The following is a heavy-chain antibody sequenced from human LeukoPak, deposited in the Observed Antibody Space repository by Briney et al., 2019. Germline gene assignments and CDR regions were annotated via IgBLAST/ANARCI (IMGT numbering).Heavy chain of an antibody. V-gene: IGHV1-2*02. Sequence: ASVQVSCKASGYTFTGYYMHWVRQPPGQGLEWMGWINPNSGGTNYVQKLQGGVTLTRDTPLSTAYMALSRLSSDDTAVYYCAGALEDRSTDYWGQGTLVTVSS. CDR2: INPNSGGT. CDR3: AGALEDRSTDY. J-gene: IGHJ4*02. CDR1: GYTFTGYY.